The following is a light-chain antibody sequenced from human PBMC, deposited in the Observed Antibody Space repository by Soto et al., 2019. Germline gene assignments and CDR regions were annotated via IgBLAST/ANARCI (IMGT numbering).Light chain of an antibody. CDR2: AAS. V-gene: IGKV1-27*01. J-gene: IGKJ1*01. CDR1: QGISNY. CDR3: QKYNSAPT. Sequence: DIKMTQSPSSLSASVGDRVTITCRASQGISNYLAWYQQKPGKVPKLLIYAASTLQSGVPSRFSGSGSGTDFTLTISSLQPEDVATYYCQKYNSAPTFGQRTKVEIK.